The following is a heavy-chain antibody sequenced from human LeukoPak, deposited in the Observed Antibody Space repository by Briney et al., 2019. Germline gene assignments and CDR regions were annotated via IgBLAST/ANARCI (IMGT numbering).Heavy chain of an antibody. J-gene: IGHJ4*02. CDR2: ISAYNGIT. CDR3: ARVPYIVVVTAQPRGAYYFDY. CDR1: GYTFTSYG. V-gene: IGHV1-18*01. Sequence: ASVTVSCKASGYTFTSYGISWVRQAPGQGLEWMGWISAYNGITNYAQKLQGRVTMTTDTSTSTAYMELRSLRSDDTAVYYCARVPYIVVVTAQPRGAYYFDYWGQGTLVTVSS. D-gene: IGHD2-21*02.